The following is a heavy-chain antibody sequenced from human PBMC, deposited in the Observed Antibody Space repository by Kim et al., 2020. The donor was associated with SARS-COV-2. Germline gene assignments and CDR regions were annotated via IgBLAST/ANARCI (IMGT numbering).Heavy chain of an antibody. Sequence: ASVKVSCKASGYTFTSYGISWVRQAPGQGLEWMGWISAYNGNTNYAQKLQGRVTMTTDTSTSTAYMELRSLRCDDTAVYYCARVEDFQGAFDIWGQGTMVTVSS. CDR2: ISAYNGNT. D-gene: IGHD2-15*01. CDR1: GYTFTSYG. V-gene: IGHV1-18*01. CDR3: ARVEDFQGAFDI. J-gene: IGHJ3*02.